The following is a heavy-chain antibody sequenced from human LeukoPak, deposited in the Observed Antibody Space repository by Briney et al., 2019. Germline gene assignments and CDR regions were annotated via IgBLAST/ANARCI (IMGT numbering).Heavy chain of an antibody. CDR1: AFTFSRYW. D-gene: IGHD3-9*01. Sequence: GGSLRLSCTASAFTFSRYWMSWVRQAPGKGPEWVANINQDGSEKYYLDSVRGRFTISRDNAKNSLYVQMNSLRAEDTAVYYCAREGHYDILTGYYYHYYYMDVWGKGTTVTVSS. CDR3: AREGHYDILTGYYYHYYYMDV. V-gene: IGHV3-7*01. CDR2: INQDGSEK. J-gene: IGHJ6*03.